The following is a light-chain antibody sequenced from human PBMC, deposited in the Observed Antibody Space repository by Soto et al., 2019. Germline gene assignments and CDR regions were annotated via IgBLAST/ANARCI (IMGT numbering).Light chain of an antibody. CDR1: SRDVGNYNR. V-gene: IGLV2-18*02. J-gene: IGLJ1*01. CDR2: EVS. Sequence: QSALTQPPSVSGSPGQSVTISCPGTSRDVGNYNRVSWYQQPPGTAPKVIIYEVSNRPSGVPDRFSGSKSGNTASLTISGLQAEDEADYYCSSYTSSSTYVFGTGTKLTVL. CDR3: SSYTSSSTYV.